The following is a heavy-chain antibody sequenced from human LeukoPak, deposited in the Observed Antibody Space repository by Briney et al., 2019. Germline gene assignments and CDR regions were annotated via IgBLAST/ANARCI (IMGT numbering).Heavy chain of an antibody. CDR1: GGSISSGDYY. CDR2: IYYIGNT. Sequence: PSQTLSLTCTVSGGSISSGDYYWSWIRQPPGKGLEWIGYIYYIGNTFYNPSLKSRVTISVDTSKNQFSLKLSSVTAADTAVYYCARDAFDIWGQGTMVTVSS. J-gene: IGHJ3*02. V-gene: IGHV4-30-4*01. CDR3: ARDAFDI.